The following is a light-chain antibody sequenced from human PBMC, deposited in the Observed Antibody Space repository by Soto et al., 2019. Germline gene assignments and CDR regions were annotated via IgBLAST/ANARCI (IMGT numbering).Light chain of an antibody. Sequence: QSALTQPRSESGSPGQSVTISCTGTSSDVGGYNYVSWYQQHPGKAPKLMIYDVTERPSGVPDRFSGSKSGNTASLTISGLQAEDEADYYCCSYAGSYTLVVFGGGTKLTVL. CDR2: DVT. J-gene: IGLJ2*01. V-gene: IGLV2-11*01. CDR1: SSDVGGYNY. CDR3: CSYAGSYTLVV.